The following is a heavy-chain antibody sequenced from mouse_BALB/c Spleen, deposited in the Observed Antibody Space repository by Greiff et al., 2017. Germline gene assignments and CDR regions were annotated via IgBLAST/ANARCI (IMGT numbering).Heavy chain of an antibody. D-gene: IGHD1-1*01. Sequence: EVKLLESGPGLVKPSQSLSLTCTVTGYSITSDYAWNWIRQFPGNQLEWMGYISYSGSTSYNPSLKSRISITRDTSKNQFFLQLNSVTTEDTATYYCARYIYYGSSPYFDYWGQGTTLTVSS. CDR2: ISYSGST. J-gene: IGHJ2*01. V-gene: IGHV3-2*02. CDR1: GYSITSDYA. CDR3: ARYIYYGSSPYFDY.